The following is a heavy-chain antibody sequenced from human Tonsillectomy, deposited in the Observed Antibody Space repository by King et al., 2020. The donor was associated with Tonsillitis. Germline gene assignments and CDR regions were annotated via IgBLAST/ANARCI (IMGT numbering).Heavy chain of an antibody. D-gene: IGHD4-17*01. CDR2: SRNRPNGYTT. V-gene: IGHV3-72*01. CDR3: CRVRHGVSFDS. CDR1: GFTISVHY. J-gene: IGHJ4*02. Sequence: EVQLVESGGGLVQPGGSLRLSCAASGFTISVHYMDWVRQAPGKGLEWVGRSRNRPNGYTTDYATSVKGRFTISRDDSRNSLYLQMNSLKTEDTAVYYCCRVRHGVSFDSWGRGTLVTVSS.